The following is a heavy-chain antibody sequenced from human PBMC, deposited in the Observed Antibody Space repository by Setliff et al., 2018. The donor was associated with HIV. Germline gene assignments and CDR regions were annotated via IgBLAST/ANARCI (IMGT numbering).Heavy chain of an antibody. CDR3: ARGVKGIATTGKYYFDY. V-gene: IGHV1-2*06. D-gene: IGHD6-13*01. Sequence: ASVKVSCKTSGYAFTDYSIHWVRQAPGQGLEWVGRINPDSRGTNYAQTFQGRVTMTRDTSVSTAYMELSRLKTDDTAVFYCARGVKGIATTGKYYFDYWGQGTLVTVSS. CDR1: GYAFTDYS. CDR2: INPDSRGT. J-gene: IGHJ4*02.